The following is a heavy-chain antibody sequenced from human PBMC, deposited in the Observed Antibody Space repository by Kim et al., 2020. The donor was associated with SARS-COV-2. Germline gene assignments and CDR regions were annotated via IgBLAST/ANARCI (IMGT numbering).Heavy chain of an antibody. J-gene: IGHJ6*02. CDR2: MNPNSGNT. CDR1: GYTFTSYD. CDR3: ARGGLDYDYIWGSYRRVYYYGMDV. V-gene: IGHV1-8*01. Sequence: ASVKVSCKASGYTFTSYDINWVRQATGQGLEWMGWMNPNSGNTGYAQKFQGRVTMTRNTSISTAYMELSSLRSEDTAVYYCARGGLDYDYIWGSYRRVYYYGMDVWGQGTTVTVSS. D-gene: IGHD3-16*02.